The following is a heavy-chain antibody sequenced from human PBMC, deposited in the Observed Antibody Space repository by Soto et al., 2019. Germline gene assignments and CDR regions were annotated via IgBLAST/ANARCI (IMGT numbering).Heavy chain of an antibody. CDR2: IIPIFGTA. CDR1: GGTFSSYA. J-gene: IGHJ6*01. Sequence: SVKVSCKASGGTFSSYAISWVRQAPGQGLEWMGGIIPIFGTANYAQKFQGRVTITADKSTSTAHMELSSLRSEDTAVYYCAKTTYYDFWSGYFGAPNYYGMDVWGQGTTVTVSS. V-gene: IGHV1-69*06. CDR3: AKTTYYDFWSGYFGAPNYYGMDV. D-gene: IGHD3-3*01.